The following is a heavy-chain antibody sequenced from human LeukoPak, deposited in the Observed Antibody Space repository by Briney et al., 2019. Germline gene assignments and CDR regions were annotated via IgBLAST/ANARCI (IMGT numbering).Heavy chain of an antibody. V-gene: IGHV3-15*01. Sequence: GGSLRLSCAASGFTFSNAWMSWVRQAPGKGLEWVGRIKSKTDGGTTDYAAPVKGRFTISRDDSKNTLYLQMNSLKTEDTAVYYCTTDPGWAALGANFDYWGQGTLVTVSS. J-gene: IGHJ4*02. CDR3: TTDPGWAALGANFDY. CDR2: IKSKTDGGTT. CDR1: GFTFSNAW. D-gene: IGHD7-27*01.